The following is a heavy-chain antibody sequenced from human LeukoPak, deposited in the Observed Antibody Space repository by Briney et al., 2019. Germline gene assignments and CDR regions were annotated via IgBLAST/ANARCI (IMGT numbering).Heavy chain of an antibody. Sequence: PGGSLRLSCAASGFTVSSNYMSWVRQAPGKGLEWVSVIYSGGSTYYADSVKGRFTISRDNSKNTLYLQMNSLRAEDTAVYYCARDSADIVVVTATFDYWGQGTLVTVSS. J-gene: IGHJ4*02. CDR1: GFTVSSNY. V-gene: IGHV3-66*01. CDR3: ARDSADIVVVTATFDY. D-gene: IGHD2-21*02. CDR2: IYSGGST.